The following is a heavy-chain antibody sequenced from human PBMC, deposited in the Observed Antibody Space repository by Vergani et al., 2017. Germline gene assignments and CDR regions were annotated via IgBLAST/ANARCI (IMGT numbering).Heavy chain of an antibody. J-gene: IGHJ4*02. V-gene: IGHV1-46*03. CDR2: ISPDGFST. CDR1: GYTFTAYY. Sequence: QVQLVQSGAEVGKPGASVKISCKASGYTFTAYYIHWVRQAPEQGLEWVGVISPDGFSTFYAQKFQGRVTITRDTSTSTVYVEVTSLRSDGTAVYYCARKPPLTGFFDYWGQGTLVTVSS. D-gene: IGHD3-9*01. CDR3: ARKPPLTGFFDY.